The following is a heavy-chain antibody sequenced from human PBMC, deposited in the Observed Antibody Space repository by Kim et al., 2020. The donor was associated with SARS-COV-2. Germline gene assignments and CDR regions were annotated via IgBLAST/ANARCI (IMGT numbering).Heavy chain of an antibody. CDR3: AKDTSSGWGDYYYYYGMDV. V-gene: IGHV3-43D*03. D-gene: IGHD6-19*01. J-gene: IGHJ6*02. Sequence: GRFTISRDKSKNSLYLQMNSLRAEDTALYYCAKDTSSGWGDYYYYYGMDVWGQGTTVTVSS.